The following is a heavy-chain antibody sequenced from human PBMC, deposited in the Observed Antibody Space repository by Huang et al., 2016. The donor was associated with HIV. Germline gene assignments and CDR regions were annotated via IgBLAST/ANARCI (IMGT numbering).Heavy chain of an antibody. CDR1: GYTFTGSN. J-gene: IGHJ4*02. CDR3: ARDWSFGSSTSPAD. D-gene: IGHD6-6*01. Sequence: QVQLVQSGAEVKNPGASVRVSCKASGYTFTGSNIHWVRQAPGQGLEWMGWINPKRGGTTYAQRCQGRITMTRDTTISTVHMDLRRIQSDDTAVYFCARDWSFGSSTSPADWGQGTLVTVSS. V-gene: IGHV1-2*02. CDR2: INPKRGGT.